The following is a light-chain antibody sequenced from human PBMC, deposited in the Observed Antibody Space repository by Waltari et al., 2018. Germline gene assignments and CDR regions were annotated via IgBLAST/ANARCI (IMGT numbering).Light chain of an antibody. V-gene: IGKV1-5*03. CDR2: KAS. Sequence: DIQMTQSPSTLSASVGDRVTITCRASQSISSWLAWYQQKPGKAPKLLIYKASSLDSGVPSRFSGSGSGTEFTLTISSLQPEDFATYYCQQYNSYSVTFGQGTKVEIK. J-gene: IGKJ1*01. CDR3: QQYNSYSVT. CDR1: QSISSW.